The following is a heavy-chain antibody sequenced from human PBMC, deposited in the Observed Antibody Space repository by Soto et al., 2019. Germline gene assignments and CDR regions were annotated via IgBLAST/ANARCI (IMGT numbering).Heavy chain of an antibody. CDR2: IYYSGNT. D-gene: IGHD5-18*01. Sequence: PSETLSLTCAVYGGSFSGYYWSWVRQNPRRGLEWIGNIYYSGNTYYNPSLKSRLTISVDTSTNQFSLNLSSVTAADTAVYYCARDRLMATAGTARHYFGLDVWGQGTTVTVSS. V-gene: IGHV4-31*11. CDR1: GGSFSGYY. CDR3: ARDRLMATAGTARHYFGLDV. J-gene: IGHJ6*02.